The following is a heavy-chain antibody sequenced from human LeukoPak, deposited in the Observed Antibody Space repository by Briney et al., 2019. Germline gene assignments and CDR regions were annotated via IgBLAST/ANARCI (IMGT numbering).Heavy chain of an antibody. CDR3: ARATSVASTSH. J-gene: IGHJ4*02. D-gene: IGHD6-19*01. V-gene: IGHV3-74*01. CDR2: INPDGSST. CDR1: GFTFSSYA. Sequence: GGSLRLSCAASGFTFSSYAMHWVRQAPGKGLAWVSRINPDGSSTNYADSVKGRFTISRDNARNTLYLQMNSLRAEDTAVYYCARATSVASTSHWGQGTLVTVSS.